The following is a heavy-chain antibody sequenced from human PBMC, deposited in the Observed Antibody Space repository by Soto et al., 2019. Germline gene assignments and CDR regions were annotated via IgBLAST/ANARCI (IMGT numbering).Heavy chain of an antibody. CDR2: IKSDGSDT. J-gene: IGHJ4*02. V-gene: IGHV3-74*03. CDR3: ARAAAFNYGGNSGLDF. CDR1: AFTFSSDW. Sequence: GGSLRLSCVASAFTFSSDWMHWVRKAPGKGLVWVAHIKSDGSDTKYADSVKGRFTISRDNAKNSVYLQMNSLRAEDTAVYYCARAAAFNYGGNSGLDFWGQGTLVTVSS. D-gene: IGHD4-17*01.